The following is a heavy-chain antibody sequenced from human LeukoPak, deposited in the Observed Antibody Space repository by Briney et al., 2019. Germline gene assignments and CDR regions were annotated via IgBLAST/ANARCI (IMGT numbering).Heavy chain of an antibody. Sequence: GESLKISCKGSGYSFTSYWIGWVRQMPGKGLEWMGIIYPGDSDTRYGPSFQGQVTISADKSISTAYLQWTSLKASDTAMYYCASLDLDSSSSSWYFDVWGRGTLVTVSS. V-gene: IGHV5-51*01. D-gene: IGHD6-6*01. J-gene: IGHJ2*01. CDR2: IYPGDSDT. CDR1: GYSFTSYW. CDR3: ASLDLDSSSSSWYFDV.